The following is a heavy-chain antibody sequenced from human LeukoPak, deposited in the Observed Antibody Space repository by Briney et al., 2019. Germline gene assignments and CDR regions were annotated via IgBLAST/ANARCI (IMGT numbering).Heavy chain of an antibody. V-gene: IGHV4-61*02. CDR3: ARDQRTYYDFWSGSGFDP. CDR2: IYTSGST. CDR1: GGSISSGSYY. D-gene: IGHD3-3*01. J-gene: IGHJ5*02. Sequence: SENLSLTCTVSGGSISSGSYYWSWIRQPAGKGLEWIGRIYTSGSTNYNPSLKSRVTISVDTSKNQFSLKLSSVTAADTAVYYCARDQRTYYDFWSGSGFDPWGQGTLVTVSS.